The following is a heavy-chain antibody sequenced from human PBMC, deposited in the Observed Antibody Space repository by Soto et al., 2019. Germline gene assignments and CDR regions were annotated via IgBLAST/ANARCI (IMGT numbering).Heavy chain of an antibody. CDR1: GFTFSDYY. CDR2: ISSSGSTI. D-gene: IGHD2-8*01. CDR3: AREQGMVYAIARADWFDP. Sequence: PGGSLRLSCAASGFTFSDYYMSWIRQAPGKGLEWVSCISSSGSTIYYADSVKGRFTISRDNAKNSLYLQMNSLRAEDTAVYYCAREQGMVYAIARADWFDPWGQGTLVTVSS. J-gene: IGHJ5*02. V-gene: IGHV3-11*01.